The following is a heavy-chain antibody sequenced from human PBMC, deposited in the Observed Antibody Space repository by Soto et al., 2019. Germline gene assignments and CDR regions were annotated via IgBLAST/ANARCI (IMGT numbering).Heavy chain of an antibody. D-gene: IGHD2-15*01. CDR2: ISYDGRNK. J-gene: IGHJ4*02. CDR3: ASAGYCSGSSCSPHY. CDR1: RFTFSNYA. V-gene: IGHV3-30*04. Sequence: GGSLRLSCAASRFTFSNYAMHWVRQAPGKGLEWVAVISYDGRNKYYADSVKGRFTISRDNSKNTMYLQMNSLRAEDTAMYYCASAGYCSGSSCSPHYWGQGTLVTVSS.